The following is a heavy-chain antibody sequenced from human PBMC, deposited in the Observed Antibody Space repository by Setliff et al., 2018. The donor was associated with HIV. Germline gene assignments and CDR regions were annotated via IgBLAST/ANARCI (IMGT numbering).Heavy chain of an antibody. CDR2: FDPELGET. D-gene: IGHD1-26*01. Sequence: ASVKVSCKVSGYTLSKLSMHWVRQAPEKGLEWMGGFDPELGETLFAQKFRGRLTMTEDTSTDKAYMELTILRSDDTAIYYCAIDYRGGVGTPYYFDYWG. CDR1: GYTLSKLS. J-gene: IGHJ4*01. CDR3: AIDYRGGVGTPYYFDY. V-gene: IGHV1-24*01.